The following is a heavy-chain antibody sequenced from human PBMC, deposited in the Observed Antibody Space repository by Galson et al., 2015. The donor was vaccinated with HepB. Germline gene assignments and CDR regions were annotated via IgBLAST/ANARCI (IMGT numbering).Heavy chain of an antibody. D-gene: IGHD1-26*01. CDR3: ARGGGSSARGMDV. Sequence: ASGYTFPSYDVSWVRQAPGQGLEWMGWISGNNGDTNYAQKLRGRVTVTTDTSTSTAYMELRSLRSDDTAVYYCARGGGSSARGMDVWGQGTTVTVSS. CDR1: GYTFPSYD. CDR2: ISGNNGDT. V-gene: IGHV1-18*04. J-gene: IGHJ6*02.